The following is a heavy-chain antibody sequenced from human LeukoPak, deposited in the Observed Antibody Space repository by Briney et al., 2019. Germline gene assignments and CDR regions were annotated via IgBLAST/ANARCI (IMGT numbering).Heavy chain of an antibody. V-gene: IGHV4-39*07. CDR1: GGSISNNSYF. D-gene: IGHD3-3*01. CDR2: IYYSGTT. CDR3: ARFEGEVMSAFDI. J-gene: IGHJ3*02. Sequence: SETLSLTCTVSGGSISNNSYFWGWIRQPPGKGLEWIGNIYYSGTTYYNPSLKSRVTISVDTSKNQFSLKLSSVTAADTAVYYCARFEGEVMSAFDIWGQGTMVTVSS.